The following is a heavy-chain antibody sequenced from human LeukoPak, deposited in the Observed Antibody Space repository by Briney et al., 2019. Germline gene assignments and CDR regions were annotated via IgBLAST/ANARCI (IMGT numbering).Heavy chain of an antibody. D-gene: IGHD6-19*01. CDR3: ARDMSGWDDYYYYYGMDV. Sequence: ASVKVSCKASGYTFTGYYTHWVRQAPGQGLEWMGWINPNSGGTNYAQKFQGWVTMTRDTSISTAYMELSRLRSDDTAVYYCARDMSGWDDYYYYYGMDVWGQGTTVTVSS. CDR2: INPNSGGT. V-gene: IGHV1-2*04. J-gene: IGHJ6*02. CDR1: GYTFTGYY.